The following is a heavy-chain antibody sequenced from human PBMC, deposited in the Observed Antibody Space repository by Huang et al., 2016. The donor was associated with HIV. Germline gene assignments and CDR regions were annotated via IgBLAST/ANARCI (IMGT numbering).Heavy chain of an antibody. V-gene: IGHV3-30*02. CDR2: IRFDGGNK. CDR1: GFSFSHYG. Sequence: QEQLVESGGGVVQPGGSLRLSCATSGFSFSHYGMHSVRQARGKGLGLVGFIRFDGGNKHYADSAKGRFTISRDNSKKMLFLEMNSLRGDDTAFYYCATDLGGYSFDYWGQGALVSVSS. J-gene: IGHJ4*02. D-gene: IGHD2-21*02. CDR3: ATDLGGYSFDY.